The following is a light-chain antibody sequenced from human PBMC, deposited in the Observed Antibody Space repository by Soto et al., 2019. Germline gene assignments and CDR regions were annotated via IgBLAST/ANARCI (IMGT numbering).Light chain of an antibody. CDR3: SSFRSTTTL. CDR1: SSDIGGYNY. J-gene: IGLJ2*01. V-gene: IGLV2-14*01. CDR2: EVS. Sequence: QSALTQPASVSGSPGQSITISCNGTSSDIGGYNYVSWYQQHPGKAPKLMIYEVSNRPSGVSNRFSGSKSGNTASLTISGLQAEDEADYYCSSFRSTTTLFGGGTKLTVL.